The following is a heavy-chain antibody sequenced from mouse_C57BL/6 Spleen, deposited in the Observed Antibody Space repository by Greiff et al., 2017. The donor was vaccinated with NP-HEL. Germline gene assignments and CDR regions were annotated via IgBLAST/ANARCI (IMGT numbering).Heavy chain of an antibody. J-gene: IGHJ3*01. CDR1: GYTFTDYY. CDR2: INPNNGGT. Sequence: VQLQQSGPELVKPGASVKISCKASGYTFTDYYMNWVKQSHGKSLEWIGDINPNNGGTSYNQKFKGKATLTVDKSSRTAYMELRSLTSEDSAVYYCARSGTTVDAYWGQGTLVTVSA. CDR3: ARSGTTVDAY. D-gene: IGHD1-1*01. V-gene: IGHV1-26*01.